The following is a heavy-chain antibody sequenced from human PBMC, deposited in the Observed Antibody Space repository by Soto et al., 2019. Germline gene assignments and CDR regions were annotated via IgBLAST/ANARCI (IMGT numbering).Heavy chain of an antibody. D-gene: IGHD2-15*01. Sequence: EVQLVESGGGLVQPGGSLRLSCAASGFTVTSSWMHWVRQGPGRELEWVSRIHSDGSRTTYADSVKGRFTISRDNAKNTLYLQMNSLIVEDTAVYYCARGGGKSLDVW. CDR3: ARGGGKSLDV. J-gene: IGHJ6*01. CDR1: GFTVTSSW. CDR2: IHSDGSRT. V-gene: IGHV3-74*01.